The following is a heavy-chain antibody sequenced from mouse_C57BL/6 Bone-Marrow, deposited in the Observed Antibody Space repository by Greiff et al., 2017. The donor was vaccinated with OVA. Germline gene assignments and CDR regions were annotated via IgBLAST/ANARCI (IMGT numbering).Heavy chain of an antibody. V-gene: IGHV1-19*01. J-gene: IGHJ1*03. D-gene: IGHD1-1*02. CDR1: GYTFTDYY. Sequence: EVQLQQSGPVLVKPGASVKMSCKASGYTFTDYYMNWVQQSHGKSLAWIGVINPYNGGTSYNQKFKGKATLTVDKSSSPAYMELNSLTSEDSAVYYGAQGSGGYFHWYFDVWGTGTTVTVSS. CDR3: AQGSGGYFHWYFDV. CDR2: INPYNGGT.